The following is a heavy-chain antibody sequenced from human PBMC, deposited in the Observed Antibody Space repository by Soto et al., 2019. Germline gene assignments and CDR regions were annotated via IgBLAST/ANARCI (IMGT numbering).Heavy chain of an antibody. Sequence: GGSLRLSCAASGFTFSSHAMSWVRQSHGRGPGWVAASGSSGATYFADSVRGRFTISRDNSKNTLFLELNSLRPEDTGVYFCAKKGSGGNWFDTWGQGTLVTVS. CDR3: AKKGSGGNWFDT. J-gene: IGHJ5*02. CDR1: GFTFSSHA. V-gene: IGHV3-23*01. CDR2: SGSSGAT.